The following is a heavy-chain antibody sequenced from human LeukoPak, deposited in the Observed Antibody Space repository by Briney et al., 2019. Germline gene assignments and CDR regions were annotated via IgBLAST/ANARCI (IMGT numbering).Heavy chain of an antibody. CDR1: GGSISSSNW. V-gene: IGHV4-4*02. J-gene: IGHJ6*02. Sequence: SETLSLTCAVSGGSISSSNWWSWVRQPPGKGLERIGEIYHSGSTNYNPSLKSRVTISVDKSKNQFSLKLSSVTAADTAVYYCARDLGGVFYYYYGMDVWGQGTTVTVSS. CDR3: ARDLGGVFYYYYGMDV. CDR2: IYHSGST. D-gene: IGHD3-16*01.